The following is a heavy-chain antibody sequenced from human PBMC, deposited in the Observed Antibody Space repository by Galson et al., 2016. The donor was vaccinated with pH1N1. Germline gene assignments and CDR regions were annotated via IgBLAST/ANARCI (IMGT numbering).Heavy chain of an antibody. J-gene: IGHJ6*02. V-gene: IGHV3-48*01. CDR1: GFTFSSYS. D-gene: IGHD1-14*01. CDR2: ISSSSSTI. CDR3: PRVNHYYYYGMDV. Sequence: SLRLSCAASGFTFSSYSMNWVRQAPGKGLEWVSYISSSSSTIYYADSVKGRFTISRDNAKNSLYLHMNSLRAEDTAVYYWPRVNHYYYYGMDVWGQGTTVTVSS.